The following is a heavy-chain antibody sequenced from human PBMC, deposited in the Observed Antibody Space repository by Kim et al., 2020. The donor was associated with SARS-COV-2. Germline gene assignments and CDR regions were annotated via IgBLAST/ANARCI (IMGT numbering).Heavy chain of an antibody. CDR1: GYIFTDYV. Sequence: ASVKVSCKASGYIFTDYVLQWVRQAPGRGLEWLGWIYSKTGETKYTQRFQDRVTLTRDTSISTAYMELSGLGSDDTAVYYCARDFKGTANWEFDYWGKRTLATVSS. D-gene: IGHD1-1*01. J-gene: IGHJ4*02. V-gene: IGHV1-2*02. CDR3: ARDFKGTANWEFDY. CDR2: IYSKTGET.